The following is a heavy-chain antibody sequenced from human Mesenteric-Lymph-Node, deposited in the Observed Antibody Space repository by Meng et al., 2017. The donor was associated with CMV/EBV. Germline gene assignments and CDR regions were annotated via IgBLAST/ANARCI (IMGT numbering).Heavy chain of an antibody. J-gene: IGHJ4*02. Sequence: LSCTVSGGSFSDYYWTWIRQPPGKGLEWIGYVYSSGSTNYNPSLKSRVTMSVDTSNKQFSLRLNSVTAADTAVYFCAREQWLAHYFDYWGQGMLVTVSS. CDR1: GGSFSDYY. CDR3: AREQWLAHYFDY. CDR2: VYSSGST. V-gene: IGHV4-59*01. D-gene: IGHD6-19*01.